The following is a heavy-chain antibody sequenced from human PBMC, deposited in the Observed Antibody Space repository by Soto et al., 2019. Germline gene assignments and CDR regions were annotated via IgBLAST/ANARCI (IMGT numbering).Heavy chain of an antibody. CDR2: IYYSGST. CDR1: GGSISSGGYY. D-gene: IGHD3-10*01. CDR3: ASPPPGSGSSYRAFDI. J-gene: IGHJ3*02. V-gene: IGHV4-31*03. Sequence: SETLSLTCTVSGGSISSGGYYWSWIRQHPGKGLEWIGYIYYSGSTYYNPSLKSRVTISVDTSKNQFSLKLSSVTAADTAVYYCASPPPGSGSSYRAFDIWSQGTTVTVSS.